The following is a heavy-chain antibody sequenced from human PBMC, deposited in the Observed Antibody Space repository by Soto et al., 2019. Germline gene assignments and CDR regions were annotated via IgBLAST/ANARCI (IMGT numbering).Heavy chain of an antibody. Sequence: QVQLVQSGAEVKKPGASVKVSCKASGYTFTSYYMHWVRQAPGQGLEWMGIINPSGGSTSYAQKFKGRVTMTRDTSTSTVYMELSSLRSEDTAVYYCARVVLYGGNSGGPPNNYAFDIWGQGTMVTVSS. J-gene: IGHJ3*02. D-gene: IGHD4-17*01. V-gene: IGHV1-46*01. CDR3: ARVVLYGGNSGGPPNNYAFDI. CDR2: INPSGGST. CDR1: GYTFTSYY.